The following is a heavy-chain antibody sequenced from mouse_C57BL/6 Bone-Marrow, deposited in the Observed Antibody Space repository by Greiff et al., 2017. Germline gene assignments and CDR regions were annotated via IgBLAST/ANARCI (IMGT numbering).Heavy chain of an antibody. CDR1: GFSLTSYG. D-gene: IGHD2-1*01. CDR2: IGSGGST. J-gene: IGHJ4*01. V-gene: IGHV2-4*01. Sequence: VQLQQSGPGLVQPSQSLSISCTVSGFSLTSYGVHWVRQPPGKGLEWLGVIGSGGSTDYNAAFISRLSISKDNSKSQVVFKMNSLQADDTGIYYCDKMEGKRAMDYWGQGTSVTVSS. CDR3: DKMEGKRAMDY.